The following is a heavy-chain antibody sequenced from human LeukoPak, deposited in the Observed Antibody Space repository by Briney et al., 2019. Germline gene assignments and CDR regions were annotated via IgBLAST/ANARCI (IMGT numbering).Heavy chain of an antibody. CDR1: GFTFSNYS. J-gene: IGHJ6*03. V-gene: IGHV3-21*04. CDR2: ISPSSHYI. D-gene: IGHD5-18*01. CDR3: ARDRHTAMVYYYYYMDV. Sequence: KLGGSLRLSCAGSGFTFSNYSINWVRQAPGKGLEWVSSISPSSHYIYYADSVRGRFTISRDNARNSLYLQMNSLRDEDTAVYYCARDRHTAMVYYYYYMDVWGTGTTVTVSS.